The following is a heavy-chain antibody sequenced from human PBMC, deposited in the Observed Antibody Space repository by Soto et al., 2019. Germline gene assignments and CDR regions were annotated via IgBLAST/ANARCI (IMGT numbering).Heavy chain of an antibody. V-gene: IGHV3-49*05. J-gene: IGHJ6*02. D-gene: IGHD3-22*01. CDR2: IRSKAYGGTT. CDR1: GFTFGDYA. Sequence: EVQLVESGGGLVKPGRSLRLSCTASGFTFGDYAMSWFRQAPGKGLERVGFIRSKAYGGTTEYAASVKGRFTISRDISKSITYLQLNSLKTEDTSVYYCTRDSAYYYVSSGTDPHYGMDVWGQGTTVTVSS. CDR3: TRDSAYYYVSSGTDPHYGMDV.